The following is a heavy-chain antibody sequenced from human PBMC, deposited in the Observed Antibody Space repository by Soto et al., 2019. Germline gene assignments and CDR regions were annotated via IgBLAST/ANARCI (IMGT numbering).Heavy chain of an antibody. CDR3: ARALDIVVVPAATGWFDP. CDR1: GGSISSGDYY. J-gene: IGHJ5*02. CDR2: IYYSGST. D-gene: IGHD2-2*01. Sequence: QVQLQESGPGLVKPSQTLSLTCTVSGGSISSGDYYWSWIRQPPGKGLEWIGYIYYSGSTYYNPSLKSRVTISVDTSKNQFSLKLSSVIAADTAVYYCARALDIVVVPAATGWFDPWGQGTLVTVSS. V-gene: IGHV4-30-4*01.